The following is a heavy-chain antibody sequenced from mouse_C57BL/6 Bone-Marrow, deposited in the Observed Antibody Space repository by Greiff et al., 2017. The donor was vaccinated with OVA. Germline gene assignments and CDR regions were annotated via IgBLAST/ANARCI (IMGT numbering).Heavy chain of an antibody. Sequence: VQLQQSGPELVKPGASVKISCKASGYAFSSSWMNWVKQRPGKGLEWIGRIYPGDGDTNYNGKFKGKATLTADKSSSTAYMQLSSLTSEDSAVYFCASRPIYYYGSSSFDDWGQGTTLTVSS. CDR1: GYAFSSSW. J-gene: IGHJ2*01. CDR2: IYPGDGDT. CDR3: ASRPIYYYGSSSFDD. D-gene: IGHD1-1*01. V-gene: IGHV1-82*01.